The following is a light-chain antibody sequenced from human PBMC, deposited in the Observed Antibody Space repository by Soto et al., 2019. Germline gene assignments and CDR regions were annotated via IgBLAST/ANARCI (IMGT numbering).Light chain of an antibody. J-gene: IGKJ1*01. Sequence: DIQMTQSPSSLSASVGDSVTITCRASQAIRNDLAWYQQKPGRAPKRLIYGSSSLQSGVPSRFSGSGSGTEFTLTISSLQPEDFGAYYCLQHNLFPRTFGQGTKVDIK. CDR3: LQHNLFPRT. CDR1: QAIRND. V-gene: IGKV1-17*01. CDR2: GSS.